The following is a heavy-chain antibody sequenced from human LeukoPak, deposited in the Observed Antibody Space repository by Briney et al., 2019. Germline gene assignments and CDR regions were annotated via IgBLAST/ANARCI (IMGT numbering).Heavy chain of an antibody. CDR3: ATVLPQANDFWSGYPNFDY. J-gene: IGHJ4*02. CDR1: GYTLTELS. V-gene: IGHV1-24*01. D-gene: IGHD3-3*01. CDR2: FDPEDGET. Sequence: AASVKVSCKVSGYTLTELSMHWVRQAPGKGLGWMGGFDPEDGETIYAQKFQGRVTMTEDTSTDTAYMELSGLRSEDTAVYYCATVLPQANDFWSGYPNFDYWGQGTLVTVSS.